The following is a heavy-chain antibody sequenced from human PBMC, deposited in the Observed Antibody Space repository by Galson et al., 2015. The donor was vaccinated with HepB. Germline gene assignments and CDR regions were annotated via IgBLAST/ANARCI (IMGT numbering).Heavy chain of an antibody. V-gene: IGHV1-3*04. CDR2: INTDNGIT. Sequence: SVKVSCKDSGYTFTSYAMHWVRQVPGQRPEWMGWINTDNGITKYSENFLGRVTITRDTSASTAYMELSGLRSEDTAVYYCSRSAGFLELLLSGYWGQGTLVTVSS. CDR3: SRSAGFLELLLSGY. J-gene: IGHJ4*02. D-gene: IGHD3-3*01. CDR1: GYTFTSYA.